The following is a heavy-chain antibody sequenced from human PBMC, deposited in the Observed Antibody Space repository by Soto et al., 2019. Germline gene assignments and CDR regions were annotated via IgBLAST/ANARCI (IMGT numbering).Heavy chain of an antibody. CDR1: GFTVSSNY. Sequence: PGGSLRLSCAASGFTVSSNYMSWVRQAPGKGLEWVSVIYSGGSTYCADSVKGRFTISRDNSKNTLYLQMNSLRAEDTAVYYCARENPTPTGGFDYWGQGTLVTVSS. J-gene: IGHJ4*02. D-gene: IGHD4-17*01. CDR2: IYSGGST. CDR3: ARENPTPTGGFDY. V-gene: IGHV3-53*01.